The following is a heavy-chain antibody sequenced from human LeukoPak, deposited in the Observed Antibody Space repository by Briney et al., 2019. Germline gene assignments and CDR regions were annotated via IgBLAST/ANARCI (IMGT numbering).Heavy chain of an antibody. CDR2: IYYSGST. Sequence: SETLSLTCTVSGGSISSYYWSWIRQPPGKGLEWIGYIYYSGSTNYNPSLKSRVTISVDTSKNQFSLKLSSVTAVDTAVYYCARDPSPAHYYYYYGMDVWGKGTTVTVSS. V-gene: IGHV4-59*01. D-gene: IGHD2-2*01. J-gene: IGHJ6*04. CDR1: GGSISSYY. CDR3: ARDPSPAHYYYYYGMDV.